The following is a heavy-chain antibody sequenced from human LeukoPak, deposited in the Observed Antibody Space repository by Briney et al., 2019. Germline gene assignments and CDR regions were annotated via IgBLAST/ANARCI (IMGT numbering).Heavy chain of an antibody. V-gene: IGHV6-1*01. CDR1: GDSVSSNSTA. J-gene: IGHJ4*02. D-gene: IGHD6-19*01. CDR3: ARDRNRYSSGWYGNYFDY. Sequence: SQTLSLTCAISGDSVSSNSTAWNWIRQSPSRGLEWLGRTYYRSKWYNDYAVSVKSRITINPDTSKNQFSLQLNSVTPEDTAVYYCARDRNRYSSGWYGNYFDYWGQGTLVTVSS. CDR2: TYYRSKWYN.